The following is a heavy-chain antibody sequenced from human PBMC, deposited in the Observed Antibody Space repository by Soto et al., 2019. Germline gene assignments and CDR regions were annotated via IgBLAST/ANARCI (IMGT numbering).Heavy chain of an antibody. Sequence: ESVGGVVQPGRSLRLSCAASGFTFSSYAMHWVRQAPGKGLEWVAVISYDGSNKYYADSVKGRFTISRDNSKNTLYLQMNSLRAEDTAVYYCARGAYSTVVTTGGGVDYWGQGTLVTVSS. CDR2: ISYDGSNK. CDR3: ARGAYSTVVTTGGGVDY. J-gene: IGHJ4*02. D-gene: IGHD4-17*01. CDR1: GFTFSSYA. V-gene: IGHV3-30-3*01.